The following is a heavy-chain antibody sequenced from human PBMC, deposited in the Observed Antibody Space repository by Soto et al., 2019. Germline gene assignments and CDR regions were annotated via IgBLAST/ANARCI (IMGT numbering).Heavy chain of an antibody. D-gene: IGHD3-10*01. Sequence: ASVKVSCKASGYTFTSYGISWVRQAPGQGLEWMGWISAYNGNTNYAQKLQGRVTMTTDTSTSTAYMELRSLRSDDTAVYYCARDRLITMVRGVIGAFDIWGQGTMVTVSS. CDR1: GYTFTSYG. J-gene: IGHJ3*02. CDR2: ISAYNGNT. CDR3: ARDRLITMVRGVIGAFDI. V-gene: IGHV1-18*01.